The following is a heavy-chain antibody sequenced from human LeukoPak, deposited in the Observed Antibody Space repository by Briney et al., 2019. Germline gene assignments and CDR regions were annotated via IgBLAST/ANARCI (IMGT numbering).Heavy chain of an antibody. V-gene: IGHV4-30-2*01. CDR3: ARDRVGGGSRAFDY. Sequence: SETLSLTCTVSGGSISSGGYYWSWIRQPPGKGLEWIGYIYHSGSTYYNPSLKSRVTISVDRSKNQFSLKLSSVTAADTAVYYCARDRVGGGSRAFDYWGQGTLVTVSS. CDR1: GGSISSGGYY. D-gene: IGHD2-15*01. J-gene: IGHJ4*02. CDR2: IYHSGST.